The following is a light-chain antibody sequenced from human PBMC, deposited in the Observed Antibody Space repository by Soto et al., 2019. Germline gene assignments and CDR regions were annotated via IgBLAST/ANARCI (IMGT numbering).Light chain of an antibody. CDR2: EVK. V-gene: IGLV2-18*02. CDR3: SSYTSSSTL. Sequence: QSALTQPPSVSGSPGQSVTISCTGTTRDIGSYNRVSWYHQTPGTAPRLVIYEVKNRPSGVPDRFSGSKSANTASLTISGLQAEDEADYYCSSYTSSSTLFGTGTKLTVL. CDR1: TRDIGSYNR. J-gene: IGLJ1*01.